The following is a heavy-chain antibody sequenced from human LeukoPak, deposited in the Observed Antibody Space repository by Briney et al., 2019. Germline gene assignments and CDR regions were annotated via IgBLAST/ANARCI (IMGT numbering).Heavy chain of an antibody. J-gene: IGHJ4*02. CDR1: GFTFSSYA. D-gene: IGHD5-12*01. V-gene: IGHV3-30*01. CDR2: ISYDGSNK. Sequence: GGSLRLSCAASGFTFSSYAMHWVRQAPGKGLEWVAVISYDGSNKYYADSVKGRFTISRDNSKNTLYLQMNSLRAEDTAVYYCARTYSGYDFDYLGQGTLVTVSS. CDR3: ARTYSGYDFDY.